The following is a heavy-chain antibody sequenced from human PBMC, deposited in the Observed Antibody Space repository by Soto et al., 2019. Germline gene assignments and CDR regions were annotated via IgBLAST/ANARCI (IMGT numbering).Heavy chain of an antibody. CDR2: IIPIFGTA. Sequence: QVQLVQSGAEVKKPGSSVKVSCKASGGTFSSYAISWVRQAPGQGLEWMGGIIPIFGTANYAQKFQGRVTITADESTSTAYMELSSLRSEDTAVYYCAKDRYEILTGSSPQSARYYYYYGMDVWGQGTTVTVSS. CDR1: GGTFSSYA. D-gene: IGHD3-9*01. J-gene: IGHJ6*02. V-gene: IGHV1-69*01. CDR3: AKDRYEILTGSSPQSARYYYYYGMDV.